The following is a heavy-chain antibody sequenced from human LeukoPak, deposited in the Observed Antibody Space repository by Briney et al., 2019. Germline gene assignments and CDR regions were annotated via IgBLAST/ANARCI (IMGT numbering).Heavy chain of an antibody. J-gene: IGHJ3*02. CDR1: GFTFSSYT. CDR2: IYGGGST. CDR3: AKDGLRCSGTSCHDDAFDI. Sequence: PGRSLRLSCAASGFTFSSYTMNWARQAPGKGLEWVSVIYGGGSTYYADSVKGRFTISRDTSKNTLYLQMNSLRAEDTAVYYCAKDGLRCSGTSCHDDAFDIWGQGTMVTVSS. V-gene: IGHV3-53*01. D-gene: IGHD2-2*01.